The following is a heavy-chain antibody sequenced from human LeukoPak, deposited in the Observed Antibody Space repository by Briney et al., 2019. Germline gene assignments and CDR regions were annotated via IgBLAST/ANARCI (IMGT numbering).Heavy chain of an antibody. D-gene: IGHD6-13*01. CDR1: GFTFSSYD. J-gene: IGHJ2*01. Sequence: GGSLRLSCAASGFTFSSYDIHWVRQATGKGLEWVSGIGTAGEIYYPGSVKGRFTISRENAKNSLYLQMNSLRAGDAAVYYCARAAYSSTWYSRYFDLWGRGTLVTVSS. V-gene: IGHV3-13*01. CDR3: ARAAYSSTWYSRYFDL. CDR2: IGTAGEI.